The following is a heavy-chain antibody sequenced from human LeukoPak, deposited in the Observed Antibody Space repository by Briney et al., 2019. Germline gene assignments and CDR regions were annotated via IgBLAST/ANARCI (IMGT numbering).Heavy chain of an antibody. D-gene: IGHD3-22*01. CDR1: GGSFSGYY. J-gene: IGHJ6*02. V-gene: IGHV4-34*01. CDR2: INHSGST. Sequence: SETLSLTCAVYGGSFSGYYWSWIRQPPGKGLEWIVEINHSGSTNYNPSLKSRVTISVDTSKNQFSLKLSSVTAADTAVYYSARAYYYDSSGYYGSVRHYYGMDVWGQGTTVTVSS. CDR3: ARAYYYDSSGYYGSVRHYYGMDV.